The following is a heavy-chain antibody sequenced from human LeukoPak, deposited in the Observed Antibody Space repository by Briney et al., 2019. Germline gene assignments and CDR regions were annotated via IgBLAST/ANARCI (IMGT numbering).Heavy chain of an antibody. D-gene: IGHD2/OR15-2a*01. V-gene: IGHV3-30*03. CDR3: AREGISRKMDFDY. Sequence: GGSLRLSCAASGFAFSSYGMHWVRQAPGKGLEWVAVISCDGSNKYYADSVKGRFTISRDHSKNTLYLQMNSLRAEDTAVYYCAREGISRKMDFDYWGQGTLVTVSS. J-gene: IGHJ4*02. CDR1: GFAFSSYG. CDR2: ISCDGSNK.